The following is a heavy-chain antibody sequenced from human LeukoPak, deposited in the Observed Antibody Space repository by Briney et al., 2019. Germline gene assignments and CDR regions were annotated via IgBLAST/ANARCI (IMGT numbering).Heavy chain of an antibody. D-gene: IGHD3-3*01. CDR2: IIPILGIA. V-gene: IGHV1-69*04. CDR1: GGTFSSYA. CDR3: AILPSIFGVAPNTDWFDP. Sequence: ASVKVSCKASGGTFSSYAIIWVRQAPGQGLEWMGRIIPILGIANYAQKFQGRVTITADKSTSTAYMELSSLRSEDTAVYYCAILPSIFGVAPNTDWFDPWGQGTLVTVSS. J-gene: IGHJ5*02.